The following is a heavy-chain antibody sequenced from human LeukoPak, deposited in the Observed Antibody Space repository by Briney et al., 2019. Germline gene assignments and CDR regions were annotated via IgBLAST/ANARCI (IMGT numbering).Heavy chain of an antibody. V-gene: IGHV1-46*01. J-gene: IGHJ4*02. Sequence: GASVKVSCKASGYTFTSYYMHWVRQAPGQGLEWMGIINPSGGSTSYAQKFQGRVTMTRDMSTSTVYMELSSLRSEDTAVYYCARDTLGIDYYDSSGYSDYWGQGTLVTVSS. CDR2: INPSGGST. CDR1: GYTFTSYY. D-gene: IGHD3-22*01. CDR3: ARDTLGIDYYDSSGYSDY.